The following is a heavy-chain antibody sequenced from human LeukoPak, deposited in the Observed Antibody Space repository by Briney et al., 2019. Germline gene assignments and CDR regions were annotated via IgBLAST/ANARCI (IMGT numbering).Heavy chain of an antibody. CDR3: ARVRTRTTCGDY. CDR2: IWYDGSNK. J-gene: IGHJ4*02. V-gene: IGHV3-33*01. D-gene: IGHD1-7*01. Sequence: PGGSLRLSCAASGFTFSSYGMHWVRQAPGKGLEWVAVIWYDGSNKYYADSVKGRFTISRDNSKNTLYLQMNSLRAEDTAVYYCARVRTRTTCGDYWGQGTLVTVSS. CDR1: GFTFSSYG.